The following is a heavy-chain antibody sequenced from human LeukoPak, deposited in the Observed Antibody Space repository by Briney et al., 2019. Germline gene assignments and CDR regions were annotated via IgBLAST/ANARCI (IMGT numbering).Heavy chain of an antibody. CDR2: IRYDGSKK. Sequence: PGGSLRLSCAASGSTSSSYGMHWVRQAPGKGLEWVAFIRYDGSKKYYADSVKGRFTISRDNSKNTLYLQMNSLRAEDTAVYYCAAGDYAPDFDYWGQGTLVTVSS. V-gene: IGHV3-30*02. CDR3: AAGDYAPDFDY. D-gene: IGHD4-17*01. CDR1: GSTSSSYG. J-gene: IGHJ4*02.